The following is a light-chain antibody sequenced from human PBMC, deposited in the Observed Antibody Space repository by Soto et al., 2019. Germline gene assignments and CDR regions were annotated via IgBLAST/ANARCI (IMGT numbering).Light chain of an antibody. CDR2: EVS. J-gene: IGLJ3*02. CDR1: NSDVGAYPY. CDR3: SSYTSSSWV. Sequence: QSVLTQPASVSGSPGQSITISCTGTNSDVGAYPYVSWYQQHPGKAPKLMIYEVSNRPSGVSNRFSGSKSGNTASLTISGLQAEDEADYYCSSYTSSSWVFGGGTKVTVL. V-gene: IGLV2-14*01.